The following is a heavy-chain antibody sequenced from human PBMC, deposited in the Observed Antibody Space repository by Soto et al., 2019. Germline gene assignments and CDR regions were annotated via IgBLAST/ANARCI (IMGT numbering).Heavy chain of an antibody. CDR1: GFTFSTYG. Sequence: QVHLVESGGGVVQPGRSLRLSCAASGFTFSTYGMHWVRQAPGKGLEWVALIWNHGREDSYADSVKGRFTIYRDNSKNTLWLQMNSLRADDTAVYYCVRGPWLVGDVTSFDYWGQGSLVTVSS. J-gene: IGHJ4*02. CDR2: IWNHGRED. D-gene: IGHD6-19*01. V-gene: IGHV3-33*01. CDR3: VRGPWLVGDVTSFDY.